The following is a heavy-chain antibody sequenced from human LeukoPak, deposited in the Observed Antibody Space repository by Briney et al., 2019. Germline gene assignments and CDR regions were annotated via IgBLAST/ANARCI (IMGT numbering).Heavy chain of an antibody. CDR1: GGTFRRHT. J-gene: IGHJ3*02. D-gene: IGHD1-26*01. V-gene: IGHV1-18*01. Sequence: ASVKVSCKASGGTFRRHTISWVRQAPGQGLEWMGWISTYNGNTNYAQKLQGRVTMTTDTSTSTAYMELRSLRSDDTAVYYCATEGWELRSDAFDIWGQGTMVTVSS. CDR2: ISTYNGNT. CDR3: ATEGWELRSDAFDI.